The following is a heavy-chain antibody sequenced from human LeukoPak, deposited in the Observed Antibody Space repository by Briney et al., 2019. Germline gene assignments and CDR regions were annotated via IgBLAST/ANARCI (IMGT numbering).Heavy chain of an antibody. V-gene: IGHV3-30*02. Sequence: PGGSLRLSCAASGFPFSSYGMHWVRQAPGKGLEWVAFIRYDGSNKYYADSVKGRFTISRDNSKNTLYLQMNSLRAEDTAVYYCARGDVYYDSSGYCFDYWGQGTLVTVSS. CDR2: IRYDGSNK. CDR1: GFPFSSYG. J-gene: IGHJ4*02. CDR3: ARGDVYYDSSGYCFDY. D-gene: IGHD3-22*01.